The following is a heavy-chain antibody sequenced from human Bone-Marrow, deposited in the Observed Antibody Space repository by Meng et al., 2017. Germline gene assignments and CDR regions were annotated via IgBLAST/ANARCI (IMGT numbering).Heavy chain of an antibody. D-gene: IGHD6-13*01. CDR1: GGSFSDYY. J-gene: IGHJ6*02. Sequence: SETLSLTCVVSGGSFSDYYWSWIRQPPGKGLEWIGEINHSGSTNYNPSLKSRVTISVDTSKNQFSLKLSSVTAADTAVYYCARPLSGYSSSWYEKTHLNYYYYGMDVWGQGTTVTVSS. V-gene: IGHV4-34*01. CDR2: INHSGST. CDR3: ARPLSGYSSSWYEKTHLNYYYYGMDV.